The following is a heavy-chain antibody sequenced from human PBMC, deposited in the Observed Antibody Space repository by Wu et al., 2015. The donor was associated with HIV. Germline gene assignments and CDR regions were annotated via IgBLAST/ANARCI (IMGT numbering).Heavy chain of an antibody. J-gene: IGHJ6*02. V-gene: IGHV1-8*01. Sequence: QVQLVQSGAEVKKPGASVKVPCKASGYTFTSYDINWVRQATGQGLEWMGWMNPNSGNTGYAQKFQGRVTMTRNTSISTAYMELSSLRSEDTAVYYCARESSSWYYYGMDVWGQGTTVTVSS. CDR1: GYTFTSYD. CDR3: ARESSSWYYYGMDV. D-gene: IGHD6-13*01. CDR2: MNPNSGNT.